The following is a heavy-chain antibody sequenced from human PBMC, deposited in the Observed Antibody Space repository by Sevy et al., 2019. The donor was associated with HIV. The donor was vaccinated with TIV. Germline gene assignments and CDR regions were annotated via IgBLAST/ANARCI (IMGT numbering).Heavy chain of an antibody. Sequence: GGSLRLSCVASGFPFNRHDMTWVRQAPGKGLEWVSGIIGDDGSTYYADSVKGRFTISRDISTNTLSLEMNRLTFDDTALYYCVKGFWHENWGQGTQATVSS. V-gene: IGHV3-23*01. CDR1: GFPFNRHD. CDR3: VKGFWHEN. D-gene: IGHD3-10*01. CDR2: IIGDDGST. J-gene: IGHJ4*02.